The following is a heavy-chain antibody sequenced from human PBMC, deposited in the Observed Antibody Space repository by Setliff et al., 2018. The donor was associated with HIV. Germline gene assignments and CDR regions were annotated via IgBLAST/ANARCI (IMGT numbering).Heavy chain of an antibody. CDR1: GFSFSDYG. Sequence: GGSLRLSCAASGFSFSDYGMHWVRQAPGKGLEWVAVISYDGSNKYYADSVKGRLTISRDNSKNTLYLQMNSLRAEDTAVYCCARSKGHLYYDDDTGYVLRAFDIWGQGTMVTVSS. CDR3: ARSKGHLYYDDDTGYVLRAFDI. J-gene: IGHJ3*02. D-gene: IGHD3-22*01. V-gene: IGHV3-30*03. CDR2: ISYDGSNK.